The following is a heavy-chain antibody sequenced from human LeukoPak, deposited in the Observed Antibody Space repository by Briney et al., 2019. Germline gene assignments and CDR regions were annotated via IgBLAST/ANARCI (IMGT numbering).Heavy chain of an antibody. CDR3: AYFAGGNVPLRLGDDAFDI. CDR2: MNPNSGNT. D-gene: IGHD3-10*01. J-gene: IGHJ3*02. V-gene: IGHV1-8*01. CDR1: GYTFTSYD. Sequence: ASVKVSCKASGYTFTSYDINWVRQATGQGLEWMGWMNPNSGNTGYAQKFQGRVTMIRNTSISTAYMELSSLRSEDTAVCYCAYFAGGNVPLRLGDDAFDIWGQGTMVTVSS.